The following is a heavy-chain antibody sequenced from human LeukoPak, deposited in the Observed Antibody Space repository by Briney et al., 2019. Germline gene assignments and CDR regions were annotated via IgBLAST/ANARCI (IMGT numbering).Heavy chain of an antibody. CDR2: IYTSGST. CDR3: ARLYCSSTSCWHFDY. CDR1: GGSISSGSYY. D-gene: IGHD2-2*01. J-gene: IGHJ4*02. V-gene: IGHV4-61*02. Sequence: SETLSLTCTVSGGSISSGSYYWSWIRQPAGKGLDWIGRIYTSGSTNYNPSLKSRVTISVDTSKNQFSLKLSSVTAADTAVYYCARLYCSSTSCWHFDYWGQGTLVTVSS.